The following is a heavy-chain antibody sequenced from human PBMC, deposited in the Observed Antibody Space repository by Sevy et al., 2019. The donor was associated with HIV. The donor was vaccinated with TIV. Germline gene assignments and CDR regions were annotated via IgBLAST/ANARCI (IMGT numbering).Heavy chain of an antibody. CDR2: IKSDGSDK. CDR1: GFTFSAYW. Sequence: GSLRLSCAASGFTFSAYWMNWVRQAPGKGLEWVANIKSDGSDKHYVDSVEGRFTISRDNAKNSLYQQMNSLRVEDTAVYYCAQETVGRFDSWGQGTLVTVSS. V-gene: IGHV3-7*01. J-gene: IGHJ4*02. CDR3: AQETVGRFDS. D-gene: IGHD3-16*01.